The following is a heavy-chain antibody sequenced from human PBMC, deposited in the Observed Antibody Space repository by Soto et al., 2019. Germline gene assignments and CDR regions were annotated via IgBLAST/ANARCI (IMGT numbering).Heavy chain of an antibody. Sequence: QVQLVQAGAEVKKPGSSVKVSCKISGGTFSRYSISWVRQAPGQGLEWMGGIVPIFGTRNYAQKFQDRVNITTDESATTAHMERSNLRSEDTAVYYCARPYEGGYSSNHHYYDALDVWGQGTAVTVPS. CDR2: IVPIFGTR. J-gene: IGHJ6*02. D-gene: IGHD3-22*01. CDR3: ARPYEGGYSSNHHYYDALDV. V-gene: IGHV1-69*01. CDR1: GGTFSRYS.